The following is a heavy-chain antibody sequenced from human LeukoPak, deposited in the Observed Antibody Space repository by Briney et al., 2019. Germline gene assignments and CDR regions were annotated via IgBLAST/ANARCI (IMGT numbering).Heavy chain of an antibody. V-gene: IGHV3-33*08. CDR1: GFTFSSYR. CDR3: ATDRATQYFDY. Sequence: GRSLRLPCAASGFTFSSYRMHWVRQAPGKGLEWVAFIWYDGSNKYYADSVKGRFTISRDNSRNTLFLQMNSLRAEDTAVYYCATDRATQYFDYWGQGTLVSVSS. J-gene: IGHJ4*02. CDR2: IWYDGSNK. D-gene: IGHD2-15*01.